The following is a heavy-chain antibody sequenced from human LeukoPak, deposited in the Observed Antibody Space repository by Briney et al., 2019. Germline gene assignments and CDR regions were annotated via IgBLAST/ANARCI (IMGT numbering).Heavy chain of an antibody. CDR2: IYYSGST. V-gene: IGHV4-59*01. J-gene: IGHJ4*02. CDR3: ARAGYSGYDFYFDY. Sequence: SETLSHTCIVSVGSISSYYWSWIWQPLRKGLQWIGYIYYSGSTNYITSLKSRVTISVDTSKNQYSLKLSSVTAADTAVYYCARAGYSGYDFYFDYWGQGTLVTVSS. CDR1: VGSISSYY. D-gene: IGHD5-12*01.